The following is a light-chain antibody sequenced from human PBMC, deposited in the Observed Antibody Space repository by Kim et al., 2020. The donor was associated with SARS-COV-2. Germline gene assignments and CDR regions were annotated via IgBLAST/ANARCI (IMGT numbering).Light chain of an antibody. J-gene: IGLJ3*02. Sequence: GKTVTISCTGSSGSIASNYVQWYQQRPGSVPTTVIYEDNQRPSGVPDRFSGSIDSSSNSASLTISGLKTEDEADYSCQSYDSSNWVFGGGTQLTVL. CDR1: SGSIASNY. CDR2: EDN. CDR3: QSYDSSNWV. V-gene: IGLV6-57*02.